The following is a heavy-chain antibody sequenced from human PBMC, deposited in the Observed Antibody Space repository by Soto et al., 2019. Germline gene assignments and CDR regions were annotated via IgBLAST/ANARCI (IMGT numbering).Heavy chain of an antibody. Sequence: QLQLQESGPGLVKPSETLSLTCTVSGGSISSSSYYWGWIRQPPGKGLEWIGSIYYSGSTYYNPSLKSRVTISVDTSKHKFPLKLSSVTAADTAVYYCAKTYYDFWSDISFDYWGQGTLVTVSS. CDR1: GGSISSSSYY. CDR3: AKTYYDFWSDISFDY. J-gene: IGHJ4*02. V-gene: IGHV4-39*01. CDR2: IYYSGST. D-gene: IGHD3-3*01.